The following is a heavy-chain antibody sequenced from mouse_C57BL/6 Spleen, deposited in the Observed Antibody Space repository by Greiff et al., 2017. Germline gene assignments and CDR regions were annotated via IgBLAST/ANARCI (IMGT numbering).Heavy chain of an antibody. CDR1: GYTFTSYW. CDR2: IDPSDSET. J-gene: IGHJ2*01. Sequence: VQLQQPGAELVRPASSVKLSCTASGYTFTSYWMHWVKQRPIQGLEWIGNIDPSDSETHYNQQFKDKATLTVDKSSSTAYVQLSSMTSEDAAVYYCASSRSNFDYWGQGTTLTVSS. D-gene: IGHD5-1*01. V-gene: IGHV1-52*01. CDR3: ASSRSNFDY.